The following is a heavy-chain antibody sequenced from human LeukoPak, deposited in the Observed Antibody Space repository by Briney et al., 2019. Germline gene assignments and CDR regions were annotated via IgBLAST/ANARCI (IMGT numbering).Heavy chain of an antibody. Sequence: GGSLRLSCAASGFTVSSNYVSWVHQAPGKGLEWVSVIYSGGTTYYADSVKGRFTISRDNSKNTLYLQMNSLRAEDTAVYYCARTTTFAPHFDYWGQGTLVTVSS. V-gene: IGHV3-66*01. D-gene: IGHD1-1*01. J-gene: IGHJ4*02. CDR2: IYSGGTT. CDR3: ARTTTFAPHFDY. CDR1: GFTVSSNY.